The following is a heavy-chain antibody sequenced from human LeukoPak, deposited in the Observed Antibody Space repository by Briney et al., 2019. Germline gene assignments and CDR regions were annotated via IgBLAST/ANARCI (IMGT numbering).Heavy chain of an antibody. CDR1: GFTFHSHS. D-gene: IGHD6-13*01. J-gene: IGHJ6*02. Sequence: GGSLRLSCAASGFTFHSHSMNWVRQAPGKGLEWVSSISMTSSYIYYADSVKGRFTISRDNAKNSLYLQMNSLRAEDTAVYYCARDGSRIAAAGRGKNGMDVWGQGTTVTVSS. CDR3: ARDGSRIAAAGRGKNGMDV. CDR2: ISMTSSYI. V-gene: IGHV3-21*01.